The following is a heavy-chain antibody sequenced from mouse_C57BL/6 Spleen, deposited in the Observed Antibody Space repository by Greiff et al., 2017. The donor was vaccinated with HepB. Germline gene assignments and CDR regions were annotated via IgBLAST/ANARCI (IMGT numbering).Heavy chain of an antibody. CDR2: IYPRDGST. CDR1: GYTFTSYD. V-gene: IGHV1-85*01. CDR3: ARSEIYYYGSRYFDY. Sequence: QVQLQQSGPELVKPGASVKLSCKASGYTFTSYDINWVQPRPGQGLEWIGWIYPRDGSTKYNEKFKGQATLTVDTSSSPAYMELHSLPSEDSAVSFCARSEIYYYGSRYFDYWGQGTTLTVSS. J-gene: IGHJ2*01. D-gene: IGHD1-1*01.